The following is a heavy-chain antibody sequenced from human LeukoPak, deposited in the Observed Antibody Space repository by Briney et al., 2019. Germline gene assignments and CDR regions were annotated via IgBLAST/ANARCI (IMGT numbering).Heavy chain of an antibody. CDR1: GYILTGYY. CDR3: ARAAWDTAMVTFDY. V-gene: IGHV1-2*02. CDR2: INPNSGGT. J-gene: IGHJ4*02. Sequence: ASVKVSCKASGYILTGYYTHWVRQAPGQGLEWMGWINPNSGGTNYAQKFQGRVTMTRDTSISTAYMELSRLRSDDTAVYYCARAAWDTAMVTFDYWGQGTLVTVSS. D-gene: IGHD5-18*01.